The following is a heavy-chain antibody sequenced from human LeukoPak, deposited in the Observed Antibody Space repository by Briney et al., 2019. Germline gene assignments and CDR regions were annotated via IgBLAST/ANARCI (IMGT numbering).Heavy chain of an antibody. CDR3: ARKPDGFDV. Sequence: PGGSLKLSCAASGFSFNTHWMSWVRQAPGKGLECVANINQDGSETQYVDSVKGRFTISRDNAENSLHLQVSSLRGEDSGIYYCARKPDGFDVWGQGTMVTVSS. V-gene: IGHV3-7*01. CDR2: INQDGSET. J-gene: IGHJ3*01. CDR1: GFSFNTHW.